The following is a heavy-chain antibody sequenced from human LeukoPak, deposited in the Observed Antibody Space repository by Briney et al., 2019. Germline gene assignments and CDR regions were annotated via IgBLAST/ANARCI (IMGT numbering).Heavy chain of an antibody. D-gene: IGHD3-16*01. Sequence: SSETLSLTCTVSGGSISSYYWSWIRQPPGKGLEWIGYIYYSGSTYYNPSLKSRVTISVDTSKNQFSLKLSSVTAADTAVYYCARGDLRFDPWGQGTLVTVSS. CDR1: GGSISSYY. CDR3: ARGDLRFDP. J-gene: IGHJ5*02. CDR2: IYYSGST. V-gene: IGHV4-59*08.